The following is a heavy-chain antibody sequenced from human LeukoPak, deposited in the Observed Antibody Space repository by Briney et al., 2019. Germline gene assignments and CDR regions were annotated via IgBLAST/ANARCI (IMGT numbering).Heavy chain of an antibody. CDR1: GGPISSSSYC. D-gene: IGHD5-24*01. CDR2: IYYSGST. V-gene: IGHV4-39*01. J-gene: IGHJ4*02. Sequence: PSETLSLTCTVSGGPISSSSYCWGWIRQPPGKGLEWIGTIYYSGSTYYNPSLKSRVTISVDTSKNQFSLKLSSVTAADTAVYYCARHVGDGYNRPHDYWGQGTLVTVSS. CDR3: ARHVGDGYNRPHDY.